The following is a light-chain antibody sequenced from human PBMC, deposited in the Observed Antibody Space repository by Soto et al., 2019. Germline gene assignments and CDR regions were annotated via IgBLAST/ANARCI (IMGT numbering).Light chain of an antibody. J-gene: IGLJ1*01. V-gene: IGLV1-44*01. CDR3: AAWDDSLNGRV. CDR1: SSNIGSNT. Sequence: QPVVTQPPSASGTPGQRVTISCSGSSSNIGSNTVNWYQQLPGTAPKLLIYSNNQRPSGVPDRFSGSKSGTSASLAISGLQSEDEADYSCAAWDDSLNGRVFGTGTKVTVL. CDR2: SNN.